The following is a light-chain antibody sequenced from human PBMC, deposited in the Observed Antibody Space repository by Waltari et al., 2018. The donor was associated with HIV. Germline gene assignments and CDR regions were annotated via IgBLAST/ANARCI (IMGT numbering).Light chain of an antibody. CDR2: ENT. Sequence: QPVLTQPPSVSGAPAPTATIPPTGTRPNHGSGYELNWYQKIPGTAPKLLIYENTIRPAGVPDRFSGSKSGTSFSLSISGLQAEDEADYYCHSYDRNLNGVVFGGGTKLTVL. CDR1: RPNHGSGYE. CDR3: HSYDRNLNGVV. V-gene: IGLV1-40*01. J-gene: IGLJ2*01.